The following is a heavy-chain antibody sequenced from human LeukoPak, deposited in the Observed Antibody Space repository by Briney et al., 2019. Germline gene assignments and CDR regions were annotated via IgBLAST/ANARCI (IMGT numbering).Heavy chain of an antibody. Sequence: SETLSLTCTVSGVSFSTYYWTWIRQPAGKGLEWIGRIYSGGNTNYNPSLESRVTMSIDTSKNQFSLKLTSVTAADTAVYYCARERGDLRGDAFDIWGQGTMVTVSS. D-gene: IGHD3-10*01. CDR1: GVSFSTYY. CDR3: ARERGDLRGDAFDI. V-gene: IGHV4-4*07. CDR2: IYSGGNT. J-gene: IGHJ3*02.